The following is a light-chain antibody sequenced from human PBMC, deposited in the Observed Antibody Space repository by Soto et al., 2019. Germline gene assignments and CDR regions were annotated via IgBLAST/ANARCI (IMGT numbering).Light chain of an antibody. CDR2: DAS. Sequence: DIQMTQSPSTLSASVGDRVAITCRASQSISSWLAWYQQKPGKAPKVLIYDASSLESGVPSRFSGSGSGTEFTLTISSLQPDDFATYYCQQHNSYSRTFGQGTKVDIK. CDR3: QQHNSYSRT. CDR1: QSISSW. V-gene: IGKV1-5*01. J-gene: IGKJ1*01.